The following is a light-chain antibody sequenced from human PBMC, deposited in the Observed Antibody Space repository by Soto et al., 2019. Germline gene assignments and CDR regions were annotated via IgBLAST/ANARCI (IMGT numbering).Light chain of an antibody. CDR1: SSNLGDNT. V-gene: IGLV1-44*01. Sequence: QAVVTQPPSASGTPGQRVTISCSGSSSNLGDNTVNWYQQLPGTAPKLLIYRNNRRPSEVPDRFSGSKSGTSASLAISCLQSDDEADYYCATWDDSLNGPVFGGGTKLTVL. J-gene: IGLJ3*02. CDR2: RNN. CDR3: ATWDDSLNGPV.